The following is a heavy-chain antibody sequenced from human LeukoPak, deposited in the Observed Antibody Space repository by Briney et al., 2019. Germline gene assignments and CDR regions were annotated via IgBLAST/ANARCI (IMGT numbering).Heavy chain of an antibody. CDR3: ASEAGYSSSWLVPTSDY. V-gene: IGHV4-39*01. CDR1: GGSISSSSYY. CDR2: IYYSGST. D-gene: IGHD6-13*01. J-gene: IGHJ4*02. Sequence: PSETLSLTCTVSGGSISSSSYYWGWIRQPPGKGLEWIGSIYYSGSTYYNPSLKSRVTISVDTSKNQFSLKLSSVTAADTAVYYCASEAGYSSSWLVPTSDYWGQGTLVTVSS.